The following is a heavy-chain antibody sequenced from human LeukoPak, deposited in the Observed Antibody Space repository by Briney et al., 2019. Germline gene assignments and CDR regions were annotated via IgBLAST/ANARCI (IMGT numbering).Heavy chain of an antibody. CDR2: ISDSGGST. CDR3: AKRGVVIRVILVGFHKQAYYFDS. Sequence: GGSLRLSCEVSGITLSNYGMSWVRQAPEKGLEWVAGISDSGGSTNYADSVKGRFTISRDNPKNTLYLQMNSLRAEDTAVYFCAKRGVVIRVILVGFHKQAYYFDSWGQGALVTVSS. J-gene: IGHJ4*02. CDR1: GITLSNYG. D-gene: IGHD3-22*01. V-gene: IGHV3-23*01.